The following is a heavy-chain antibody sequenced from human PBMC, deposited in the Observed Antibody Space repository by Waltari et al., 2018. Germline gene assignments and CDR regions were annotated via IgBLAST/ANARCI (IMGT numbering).Heavy chain of an antibody. CDR1: GGTFSSYT. CDR3: AKDAVSPRYSSSWYRYFQH. J-gene: IGHJ1*01. CDR2: IIPILGIA. Sequence: QVQLVQSGAEVKKPGSSVKVSCKASGGTFSSYTISWVRQAPGQGLEWMGRIIPILGIANYAQKFQGRVTITADKSTSTAYMELSSLRAEDTAVYYCAKDAVSPRYSSSWYRYFQHWGQGTLVTVSS. V-gene: IGHV1-69*08. D-gene: IGHD6-13*01.